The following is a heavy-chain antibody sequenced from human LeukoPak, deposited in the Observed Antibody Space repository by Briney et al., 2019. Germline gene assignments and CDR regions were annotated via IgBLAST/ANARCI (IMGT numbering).Heavy chain of an antibody. Sequence: ASVKVSCKTSGFTFSNYNICWVRQAPGQGLEWMGWVSGYNGHTNYAQNLQGRVTMTTDTSTSTAYMELRSLRSDDTAVYYCARDDRYSGYDYDYWGQGTLDTVSS. D-gene: IGHD5-12*01. V-gene: IGHV1-18*01. J-gene: IGHJ4*02. CDR1: GFTFSNYN. CDR3: ARDDRYSGYDYDY. CDR2: VSGYNGHT.